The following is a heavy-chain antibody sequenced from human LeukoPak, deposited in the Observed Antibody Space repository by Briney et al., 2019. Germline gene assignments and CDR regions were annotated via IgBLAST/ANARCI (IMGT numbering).Heavy chain of an antibody. CDR2: IKQDGSEK. D-gene: IGHD3-22*01. V-gene: IGHV3-7*01. CDR3: ARDLGYYDGSGYYDY. Sequence: GGSLRLSCAVSGFTFDDYGMSWVRQAPGKGLEWVGNIKQDGSEKYYVDSVKGRFTISRDNAKNSLYLQMNSLRAEDTAVYYCARDLGYYDGSGYYDYWGQGTLVTVSS. J-gene: IGHJ4*02. CDR1: GFTFDDYG.